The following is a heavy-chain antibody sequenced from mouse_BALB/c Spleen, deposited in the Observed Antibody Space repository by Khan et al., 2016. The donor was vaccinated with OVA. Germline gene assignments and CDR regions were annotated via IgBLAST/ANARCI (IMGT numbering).Heavy chain of an antibody. J-gene: IGHJ4*01. V-gene: IGHV5-9-3*01. D-gene: IGHD2-2*01. CDR3: TGHEGYYGYGQGDY. CDR2: ISSGGTYT. CDR1: GFSFTRYS. Sequence: EVQLQESGGGLVKPGGSLKLSCAASGFSFTRYSMSWVRQTPEKRLAWVATISSGGTYTYYSDSVKGRFTISRDNANNTLFLQMSSLRSEDTAIYYCTGHEGYYGYGQGDYWGQGTSVTVSS.